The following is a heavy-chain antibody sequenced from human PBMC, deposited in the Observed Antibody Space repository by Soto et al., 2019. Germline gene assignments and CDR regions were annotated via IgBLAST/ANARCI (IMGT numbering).Heavy chain of an antibody. D-gene: IGHD3-3*01. CDR3: ARSEGRFLEWFHFDY. J-gene: IGHJ4*02. V-gene: IGHV3-74*01. Sequence: EVQLVESGGGLVQPGGSLRLSCAASGFSFSSYWMHWVRQAPGKGLVWVSHINSDGSSTNYADSVKGRFTISRDNAKNTLYMHMSRQRADDTDVYYCARSEGRFLEWFHFDYWGQGTLVTVSS. CDR2: INSDGSST. CDR1: GFSFSSYW.